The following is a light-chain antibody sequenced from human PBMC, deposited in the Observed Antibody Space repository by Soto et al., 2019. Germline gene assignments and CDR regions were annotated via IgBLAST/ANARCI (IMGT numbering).Light chain of an antibody. V-gene: IGKV3-20*01. CDR1: QTVSTKY. J-gene: IGKJ3*01. Sequence: EDVLTQSPGTLSLSPGERATRSCRASQTVSTKYVAWYQQKPGQAPRLLIYGTSSRATGIPDRFSGSGSGTAFMLTISRLEPEAFAVYYCQQYGTSPGVTFGPGTNLDIK. CDR2: GTS. CDR3: QQYGTSPGVT.